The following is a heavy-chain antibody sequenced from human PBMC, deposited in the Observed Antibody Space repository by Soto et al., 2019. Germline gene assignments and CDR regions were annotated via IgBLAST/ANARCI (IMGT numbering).Heavy chain of an antibody. V-gene: IGHV4-39*01. Sequence: QLQLQESGPGLVKPSESLSLTCSVSGDSISSSPYYWAWIRQPPGQALEWIGNVYYSGTSYLNPSLKSRVTLSVDRSKNQFSLHLTSVTAADSAVYYCAHLRDYNNYGWFDPWGPGSLVTVSS. CDR2: VYYSGTS. D-gene: IGHD4-4*01. CDR1: GDSISSSPYY. CDR3: AHLRDYNNYGWFDP. J-gene: IGHJ5*02.